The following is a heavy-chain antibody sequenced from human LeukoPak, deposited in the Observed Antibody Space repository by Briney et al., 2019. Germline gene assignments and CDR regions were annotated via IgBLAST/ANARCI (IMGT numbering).Heavy chain of an antibody. CDR1: NDSISSGDYY. CDR2: IFHRGGT. J-gene: IGHJ4*02. V-gene: IGHV4-30-4*01. Sequence: PSETLSLTCTVSNDSISSGDYYWNWIRQPPGKGLEWIGYIFHRGGTSYNPSLKSRILFSVDTSQNQFSLKLNSVTAADTAVYYCVREILCCSGGSCYRGPFDNWGQGTLVTVSA. CDR3: VREILCCSGGSCYRGPFDN. D-gene: IGHD2-15*01.